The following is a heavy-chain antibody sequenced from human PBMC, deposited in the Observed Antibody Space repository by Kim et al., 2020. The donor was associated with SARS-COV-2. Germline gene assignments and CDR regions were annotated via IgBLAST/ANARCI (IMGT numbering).Heavy chain of an antibody. D-gene: IGHD3-9*01. J-gene: IGHJ4*02. CDR3: AKSPRLNYDILTGYYYFDY. V-gene: IGHV3-23*01. Sequence: GRFTISRDNSKNTLYLQMNSLRAEDTAVYYCAKSPRLNYDILTGYYYFDYWGQGTLVTVSS.